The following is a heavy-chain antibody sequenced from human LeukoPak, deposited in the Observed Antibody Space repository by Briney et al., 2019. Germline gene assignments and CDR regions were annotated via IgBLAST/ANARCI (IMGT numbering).Heavy chain of an antibody. D-gene: IGHD3-9*01. CDR3: ARLSYDILTGVNY. CDR1: GFSFSKYG. J-gene: IGHJ4*02. Sequence: GGSLRLSCAASGFSFSKYGMHWVRQAPGRGLEWVAFIRNDGRNKYYADSVKGRFTISRDNAKNTLYLQINSLRAEDTAVYYCARLSYDILTGVNYWGQGTLVTVSS. V-gene: IGHV3-30*02. CDR2: IRNDGRNK.